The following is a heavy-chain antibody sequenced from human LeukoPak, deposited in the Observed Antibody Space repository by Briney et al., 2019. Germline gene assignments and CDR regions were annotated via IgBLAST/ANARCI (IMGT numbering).Heavy chain of an antibody. J-gene: IGHJ4*02. Sequence: SETLSLTCTVSGGSISSSSYYWGWIRQPPGKGLEWIGSIYYSGSTYYNPSLKSRVTISVDTSKNQFSLKLSSVTAADTAVYYCARAQRPRGSYSIDYWGQGTLVTVSS. CDR1: GGSISSSSYY. D-gene: IGHD1-26*01. V-gene: IGHV4-39*07. CDR2: IYYSGST. CDR3: ARAQRPRGSYSIDY.